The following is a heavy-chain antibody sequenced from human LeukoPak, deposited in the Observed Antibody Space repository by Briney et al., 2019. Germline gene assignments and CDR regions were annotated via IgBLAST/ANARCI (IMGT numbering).Heavy chain of an antibody. D-gene: IGHD4-17*01. CDR3: AKATTTVTPFDY. Sequence: PGGSLRLSCAASGFIFSSSGMHWVRQAPGKGLEWVAFIRYDGSYNYYADSVKGRFTISRDSSKKTLYLQMSSLRVEDTAVYYCAKATTTVTPFDYWGQGTLVTVSS. CDR1: GFIFSSSG. V-gene: IGHV3-30*02. J-gene: IGHJ4*02. CDR2: IRYDGSYN.